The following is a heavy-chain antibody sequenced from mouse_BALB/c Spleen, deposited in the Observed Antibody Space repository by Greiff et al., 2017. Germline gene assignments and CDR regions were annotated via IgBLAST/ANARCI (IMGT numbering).Heavy chain of an antibody. CDR1: GFNIKDTY. Sequence: VQLKQSGAELVKPGASVKLSCTASGFNIKDTYMHWVKQRPEQGLEWIGRIDPANGNTKYDPKFQGKATITADTSSNTAYLQLSSLTSEDTAVYYCARKRAALYYAMDYWGQGTSVTVSS. V-gene: IGHV14-3*02. J-gene: IGHJ4*01. CDR2: IDPANGNT. D-gene: IGHD6-1*01. CDR3: ARKRAALYYAMDY.